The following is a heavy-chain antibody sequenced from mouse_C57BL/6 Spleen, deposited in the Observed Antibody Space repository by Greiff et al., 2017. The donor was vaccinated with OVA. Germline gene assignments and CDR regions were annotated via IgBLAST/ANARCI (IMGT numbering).Heavy chain of an antibody. D-gene: IGHD2-4*01. CDR2: INPGSGGT. CDR1: GYAFTNYL. CDR3: AREGDDYDAPFAY. Sequence: QVQLQQSGAELVRPGTSVKVSCKASGYAFTNYLIEWVKQRPGQGLEWIGVINPGSGGTNYNEKFKGKATLTADKSSSTAYMQLSSLTSEDSAVYFCAREGDDYDAPFAYWGQGTLVTVSA. V-gene: IGHV1-54*01. J-gene: IGHJ3*01.